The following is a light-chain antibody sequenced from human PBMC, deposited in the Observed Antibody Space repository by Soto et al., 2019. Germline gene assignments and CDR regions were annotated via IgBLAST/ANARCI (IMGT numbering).Light chain of an antibody. J-gene: IGKJ1*01. CDR3: QQSYSTPPWT. CDR2: AAS. CDR1: QSIVTY. V-gene: IGKV1-39*01. Sequence: DIQMTQSPSSPSASVGDRVTITCRASQSIVTYLNWYLQKPGKAPKLLIYAASNLQSGVPSRFSGSGSGTDFTLTISSLQPEDFATYFCQQSYSTPPWTFGQGTRWIS.